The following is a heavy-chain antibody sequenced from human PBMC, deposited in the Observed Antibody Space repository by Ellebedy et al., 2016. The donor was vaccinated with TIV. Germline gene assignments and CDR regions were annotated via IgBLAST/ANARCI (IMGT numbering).Heavy chain of an antibody. D-gene: IGHD3-10*01. CDR1: GDSISSYY. V-gene: IGHV4-59*06. CDR3: ARGWSNYFGAGSYLDY. Sequence: SETLSLTXTVSGDSISSYYWSWIRQRPGKGLEWIGYIYYSGSTHYNPSLQSRVAMSVDKSKNQFSLKLSSVTAADTAVYYCARGWSNYFGAGSYLDYWGQGTLVTVSS. J-gene: IGHJ4*02. CDR2: IYYSGST.